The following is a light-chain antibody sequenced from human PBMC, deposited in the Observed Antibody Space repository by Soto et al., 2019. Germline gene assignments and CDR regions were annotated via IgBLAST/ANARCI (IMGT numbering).Light chain of an antibody. CDR3: QQYNNWPPDS. CDR2: GAS. J-gene: IGKJ2*01. CDR1: QSVNNN. V-gene: IGKV3-15*01. Sequence: EITLTQSPASLSVSPGERATLSCRASQSVNNNLAWYQQKRGQAPRLLIYGASTRATGIPGRFRGSGSGTEFTLTITSLQSEDFAVYFCQQYNNWPPDSFGQGTKLEIK.